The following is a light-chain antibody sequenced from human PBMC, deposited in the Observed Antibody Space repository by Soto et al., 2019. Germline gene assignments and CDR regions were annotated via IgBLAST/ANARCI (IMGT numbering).Light chain of an antibody. CDR3: NSYTTSSTRYVV. CDR1: SSDVGGYNY. J-gene: IGLJ2*01. CDR2: DVS. V-gene: IGLV2-14*01. Sequence: QSALTQPASVSGSPGQSITISCTGTSSDVGGYNYVSWYQQHPGKAPKLMIYDVSNRPSGVSNRFSGSKSGNTASLTISGLQAEDEADYYCNSYTTSSTRYVVFGGGTKLTVL.